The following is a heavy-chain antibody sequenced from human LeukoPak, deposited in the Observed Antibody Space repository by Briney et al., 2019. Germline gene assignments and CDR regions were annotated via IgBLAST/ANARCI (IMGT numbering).Heavy chain of an antibody. J-gene: IGHJ6*02. V-gene: IGHV4-61*02. CDR2: IYTSGST. Sequence: SETLSLTCTLSGGSLSSGCYDWSWIRHPAGNGLEWIRRIYTSGSTNYNPSLKSRVTISVDTSKNQFSLKLSSVTAADTAVYYCARSLGVTITQYGMDVWGQGTTVTVSS. CDR3: ARSLGVTITQYGMDV. D-gene: IGHD5-12*01. CDR1: GGSLSSGCYD.